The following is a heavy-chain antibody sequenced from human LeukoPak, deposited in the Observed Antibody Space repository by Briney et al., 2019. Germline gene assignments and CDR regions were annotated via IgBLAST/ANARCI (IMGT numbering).Heavy chain of an antibody. CDR2: ISGSGGST. CDR3: AKDGGAFDV. D-gene: IGHD3-16*01. Sequence: GVSLRLSCAAYGFTFSSYAMSWLRQAQGKGLKWVSAISGSGGSTYYTDYVKGRFTISRDNSKTTLYLQMNSLRAEDTTVYYCAKDGGAFDVWGQGTMVSVSS. J-gene: IGHJ3*01. V-gene: IGHV3-23*01. CDR1: GFTFSSYA.